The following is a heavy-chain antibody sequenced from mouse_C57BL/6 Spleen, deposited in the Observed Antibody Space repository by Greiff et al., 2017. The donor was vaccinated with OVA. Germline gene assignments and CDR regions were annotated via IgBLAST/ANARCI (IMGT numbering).Heavy chain of an antibody. J-gene: IGHJ2*01. D-gene: IGHD1-2*01. Sequence: ESGPGLVKPSQSLSLTCSVTGYSITSGYYWNWIRQFPGNKLEWMGYISYDGSNNYNPSLKNRISITRDTSKNQFFLKLNSVTTEDTATYYCARDRRTAYYFDYWGQGTTLTVSS. CDR1: GYSITSGYY. CDR2: ISYDGSN. CDR3: ARDRRTAYYFDY. V-gene: IGHV3-6*01.